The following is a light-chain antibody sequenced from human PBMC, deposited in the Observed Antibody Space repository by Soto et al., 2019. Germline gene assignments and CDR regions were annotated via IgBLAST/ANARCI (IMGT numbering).Light chain of an antibody. CDR1: SSDIGGYNY. V-gene: IGLV2-14*01. Sequence: QSALTQPASVSGSPGQSITISCTGSSSDIGGYNYVSWYQQHPGKAPKLIIYEVTYRPSGLSYRFCASKSGSTASLTISGLQPEDEADYYCSSYSGSTTHILSGGGTKLTVL. J-gene: IGLJ2*01. CDR3: SSYSGSTTHIL. CDR2: EVT.